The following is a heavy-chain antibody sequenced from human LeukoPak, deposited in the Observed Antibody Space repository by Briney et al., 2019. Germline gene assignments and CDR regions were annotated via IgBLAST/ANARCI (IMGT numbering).Heavy chain of an antibody. Sequence: PGGSLRLSCAASGFTFSSYWMSWVRQAPGKGLEWVANIKQDGSEKYYVDSVKGRFTISRDNSKNTLYLQLNSLRADDTAVYYCVKDEWYGSSSYFDFWGQGTLVTVSS. CDR1: GFTFSSYW. J-gene: IGHJ4*02. V-gene: IGHV3-7*03. CDR2: IKQDGSEK. D-gene: IGHD6-6*01. CDR3: VKDEWYGSSSYFDF.